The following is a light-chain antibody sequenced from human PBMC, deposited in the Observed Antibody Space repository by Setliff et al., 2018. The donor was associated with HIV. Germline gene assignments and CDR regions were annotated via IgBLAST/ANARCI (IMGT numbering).Light chain of an antibody. CDR3: LLSYGGARV. CDR1: TGAVTSGHY. CDR2: DAT. V-gene: IGLV7-46*01. Sequence: QAVVTQESSLTVSPGGTISLTCVSSTGAVTSGHYPHWFQRKPGQVPRPLIYDATKRHSWTPSRFSGSLLRDKAALTLSNAQAEDEADYYCLLSYGGARVFGRGTKVTVL. J-gene: IGLJ1*01.